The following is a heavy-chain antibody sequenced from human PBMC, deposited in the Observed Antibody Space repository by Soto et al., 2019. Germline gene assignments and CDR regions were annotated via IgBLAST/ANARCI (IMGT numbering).Heavy chain of an antibody. CDR1: GGSFSGYY. V-gene: IGHV4-34*01. CDR3: ARLHHSGSYFEY. Sequence: QVQLQQWGAGLLKPSETLSLTCAVYGGSFSGYYWSWIRQPPGKGLEWIGEINHRGSTNYNPSLKSRVAISVDTSKNQFSLKLSSVTAADTAVYYCARLHHSGSYFEYWGQGILVTVSS. J-gene: IGHJ4*02. CDR2: INHRGST. D-gene: IGHD1-26*01.